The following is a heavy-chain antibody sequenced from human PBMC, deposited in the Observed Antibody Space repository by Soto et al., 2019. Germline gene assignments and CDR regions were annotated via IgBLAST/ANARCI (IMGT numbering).Heavy chain of an antibody. D-gene: IGHD6-13*01. J-gene: IGHJ5*01. V-gene: IGHV4-59*01. CDR2: IYYSGST. Sequence: SETLSLTCTVSGGSISSYYWSWIRQPPGKGLEWIGYIYYSGSTNYNPSLKSRVTISVDTSKNQFSLKLSSVTAADTAVYYCGRYRRYSSSWYRGWFDPWGQGTLVTVSS. CDR1: GGSISSYY. CDR3: GRYRRYSSSWYRGWFDP.